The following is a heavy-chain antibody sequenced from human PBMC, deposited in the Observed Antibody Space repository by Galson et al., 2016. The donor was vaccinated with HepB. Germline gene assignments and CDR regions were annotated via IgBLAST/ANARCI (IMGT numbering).Heavy chain of an antibody. D-gene: IGHD1-1*01. V-gene: IGHV1-69*06. J-gene: IGHJ2*01. CDR3: AKHGLGNRDWYFDL. CDR1: GGTFVGYA. CDR2: IVPLFDTT. Sequence: SVKVSCKAPGGTFVGYAISWVRQAPGNGLEWMGGIVPLFDTTNHGQKFQGRVTITAERSTTTAYLDLSSLRAEDTAVYHCAKHGLGNRDWYFDLWGRGTLVTVSS.